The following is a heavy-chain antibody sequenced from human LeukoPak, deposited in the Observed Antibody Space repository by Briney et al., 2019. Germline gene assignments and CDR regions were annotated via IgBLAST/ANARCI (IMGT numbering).Heavy chain of an antibody. V-gene: IGHV1-18*01. CDR3: ARVEVLRFLEWYGRDY. J-gene: IGHJ4*02. D-gene: IGHD3-3*01. Sequence: ASVTVSLTASVYTFTIYGISWVRQAPGQGREWMGWISAYNGNTNYAQKLQGRVTMTTDTSTSTAYMELRSLRSDDTAVYYCARVEVLRFLEWYGRDYWGQGTLVTVSS. CDR1: VYTFTIYG. CDR2: ISAYNGNT.